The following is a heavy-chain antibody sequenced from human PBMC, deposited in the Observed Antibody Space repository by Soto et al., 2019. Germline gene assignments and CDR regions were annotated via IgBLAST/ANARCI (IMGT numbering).Heavy chain of an antibody. CDR2: IDPSDSYT. CDR1: GYSFTSYW. D-gene: IGHD1-1*01. J-gene: IGHJ6*02. V-gene: IGHV5-10-1*01. Sequence: GESLKISCKGSGYSFTSYWISWVRQMPGKGLEWMGRIDPSDSYTNYSPSFRGHVTISADNSKNTLYLQMNSLRAEDTAVYYCARDRLRYNWNDFPYYYYGMDVWGQGTTVTVSS. CDR3: ARDRLRYNWNDFPYYYYGMDV.